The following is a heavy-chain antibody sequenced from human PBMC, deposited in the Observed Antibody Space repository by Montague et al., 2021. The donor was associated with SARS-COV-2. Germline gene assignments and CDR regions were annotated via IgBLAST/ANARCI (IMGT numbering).Heavy chain of an antibody. D-gene: IGHD1-26*01. CDR2: TYYRSKWYN. CDR1: GDSVSRNRAA. V-gene: IGHV6-1*01. CDR3: ARTSASSDY. Sequence: CAISGDSVSRNRAAWHWLRQSPSRGLEWLGRTYYRSKWYNDYAVSVTSRITINPDTSKNQISLQLNSVTPEDTAVYYCARTSASSDYWGQGTLVTVSS. J-gene: IGHJ4*02.